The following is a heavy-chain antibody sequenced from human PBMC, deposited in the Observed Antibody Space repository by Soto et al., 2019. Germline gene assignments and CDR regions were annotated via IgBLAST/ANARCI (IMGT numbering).Heavy chain of an antibody. Sequence: SETLSLTCAVSGGSISSGGYSWSWIRQPSGKGLEWIGYIYHSGSTYYNPSLKSRVTISVDRSKNQFSLKLSSVTAADTAVYYCARGPPFHWGQGTLVTGSA. CDR3: ARGPPFH. D-gene: IGHD3-16*01. CDR1: GGSISSGGYS. J-gene: IGHJ4*02. V-gene: IGHV4-30-2*01. CDR2: IYHSGST.